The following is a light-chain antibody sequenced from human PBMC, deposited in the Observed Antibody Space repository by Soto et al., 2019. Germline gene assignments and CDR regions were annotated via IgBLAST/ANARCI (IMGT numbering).Light chain of an antibody. J-gene: IGKJ1*01. CDR3: LRYDSHSWT. CDR1: QSISDW. CDR2: DAS. Sequence: TQSPGTLSLSPGERATLSCRASQSISDWLAWYQQKPGKAPHLLIFDASTLKSGIPSRFSGSGSGTEFTLTISSLQPDDFATYYCLRYDSHSWTFGQGTKVEIK. V-gene: IGKV1-5*01.